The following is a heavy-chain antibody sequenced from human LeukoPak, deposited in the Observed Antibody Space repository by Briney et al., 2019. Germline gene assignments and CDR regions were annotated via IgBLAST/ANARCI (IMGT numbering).Heavy chain of an antibody. CDR2: INPNSGGT. D-gene: IGHD2-2*01. J-gene: IGHJ5*02. V-gene: IGHV1-2*02. Sequence: ASVKVSCKASGYTFTGYYMHWVRQAPGQGLEWMGWINPNSGGTNYAQKFQGRVTMTRDTSISTAYMELSRLRSDDTAVYYCAREGCSSTSCLGWFDPRGQGTLVTVSS. CDR1: GYTFTGYY. CDR3: AREGCSSTSCLGWFDP.